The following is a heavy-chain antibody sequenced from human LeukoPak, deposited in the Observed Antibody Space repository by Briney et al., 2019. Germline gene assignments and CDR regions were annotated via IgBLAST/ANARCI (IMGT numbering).Heavy chain of an antibody. CDR3: ARVASGYYHYYYYYMDV. V-gene: IGHV1-69*05. J-gene: IGHJ6*03. D-gene: IGHD3-22*01. Sequence: SVKVSCKASGYTFTGYYMHWVRQAPGQELEWMGGIIPIFGTANYAQKFQGRVTITTDESTSTAYMELSSLRSEDTAVYYCARVASGYYHYYYYYMDVWGKGTTVIVSS. CDR2: IIPIFGTA. CDR1: GYTFTGYY.